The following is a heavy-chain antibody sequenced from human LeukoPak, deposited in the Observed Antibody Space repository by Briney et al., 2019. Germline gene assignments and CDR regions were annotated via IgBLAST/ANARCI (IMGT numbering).Heavy chain of an antibody. CDR2: INTDGSST. V-gene: IGHV3-74*01. J-gene: IGHJ4*02. Sequence: PGESLRLSCAASGFIFSTYWMHWVRQAPGKGLLWVARINTDGSSTLYADSVKGRFTISRDNSKNTLYLQMNSLRAEDTAVYYCAKGDSGWAVDYWGQGTLVTVS. D-gene: IGHD6-19*01. CDR1: GFIFSTYW. CDR3: AKGDSGWAVDY.